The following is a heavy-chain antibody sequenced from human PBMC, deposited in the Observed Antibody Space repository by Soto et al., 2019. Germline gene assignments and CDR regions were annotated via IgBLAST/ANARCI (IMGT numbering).Heavy chain of an antibody. CDR2: FDPEDGET. CDR3: AKVGYCSGGRCPDY. CDR1: GYTLTELS. Sequence: ASVKVSCKVSGYTLTELSMHWVRQAPGKGLEWMGGFDPEDGETIYAQKFQGRVTMTEDTSTDTAYMELSSLRSEDTAVYYCAKVGYCSGGRCPDYWGQGTLVTVSS. V-gene: IGHV1-24*01. D-gene: IGHD2-15*01. J-gene: IGHJ4*02.